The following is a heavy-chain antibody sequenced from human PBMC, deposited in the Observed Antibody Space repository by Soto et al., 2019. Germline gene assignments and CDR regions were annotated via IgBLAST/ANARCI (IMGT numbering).Heavy chain of an antibody. V-gene: IGHV3-30*18. D-gene: IGHD3-10*01. CDR2: ISYDGSNK. CDR1: GFTFSSYG. J-gene: IGHJ4*02. CDR3: AKNPSPTMARGVTYDY. Sequence: GGSLRLSCAASGFTFSSYGMHWVRQAPGKGLEWVAVISYDGSNKYYADSVKGRFTISRDNSKNTLYLQMNSLRAEDTAVYYCAKNPSPTMARGVTYDYWGQGTLVTVSS.